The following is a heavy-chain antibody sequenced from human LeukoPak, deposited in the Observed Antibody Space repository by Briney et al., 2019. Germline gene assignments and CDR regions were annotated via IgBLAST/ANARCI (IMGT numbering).Heavy chain of an antibody. CDR1: GFTFSSYA. D-gene: IGHD6-19*01. CDR3: ARWILGIAVAATRGWFDP. CDR2: ISYDGSNK. Sequence: GGSLRLSCVASGFTFSSYAMSWVRQAPGKGLEWVAVISYDGSNKYYADSVKGRFTISRDNSKNTLYLQMNSLRAEDTAVYYCARWILGIAVAATRGWFDPWGQGTLVTVSS. J-gene: IGHJ5*02. V-gene: IGHV3-30-3*01.